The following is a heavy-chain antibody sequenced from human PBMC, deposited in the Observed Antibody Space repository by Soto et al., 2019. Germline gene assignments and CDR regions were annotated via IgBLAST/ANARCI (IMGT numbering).Heavy chain of an antibody. CDR3: ASGPTAYDI. V-gene: IGHV1-69*12. J-gene: IGHJ3*02. Sequence: QVHLVQSGAEVRKPGSSVKVSCKASGGTLSNFAFTWVRQAPGQGLEWMGGIIPIIGTVDYAQNFQGRVRITAAESTSTVYMELSSLRSEDTAVYYCASGPTAYDIWGQGTMVTVSS. CDR2: IIPIIGTV. CDR1: GGTLSNFA.